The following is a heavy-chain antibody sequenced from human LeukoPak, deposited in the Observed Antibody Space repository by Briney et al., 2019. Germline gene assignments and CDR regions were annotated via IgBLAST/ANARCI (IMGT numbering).Heavy chain of an antibody. Sequence: GGSLRLSCAAAGFPFNSCSMNWVRQAPGKGLEWVSYINSGSTTIYSADSVKGRFAISRDNANNSLFLQMNSLRAEDTAVYYCARSRTSNRYFDLWGRGTLVTVSS. V-gene: IGHV3-48*01. CDR2: INSGSTTI. CDR1: GFPFNSCS. J-gene: IGHJ2*01. D-gene: IGHD2-8*01. CDR3: ARSRTSNRYFDL.